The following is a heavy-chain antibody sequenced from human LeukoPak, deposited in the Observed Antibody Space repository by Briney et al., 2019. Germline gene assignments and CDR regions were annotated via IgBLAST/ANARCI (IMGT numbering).Heavy chain of an antibody. Sequence: GGSLRLSCAASGFTFSSYGMHWVRQAPGKGLEWVGVISYDGTNKNYADSVKGRFTISRDNSKNTLYLQMNSLRAEDTAVYYCAKAGYSPNWLYFDYWGHGTLVTDSS. CDR2: ISYDGTNK. J-gene: IGHJ4*01. D-gene: IGHD1-1*01. CDR3: AKAGYSPNWLYFDY. V-gene: IGHV3-30*18. CDR1: GFTFSSYG.